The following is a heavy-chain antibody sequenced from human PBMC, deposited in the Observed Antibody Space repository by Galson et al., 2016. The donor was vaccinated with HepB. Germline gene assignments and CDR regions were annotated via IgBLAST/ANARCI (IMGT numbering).Heavy chain of an antibody. J-gene: IGHJ4*02. Sequence: SLRLSCAASGFNFSSYGMHWVRQAPGKGLEWVAFISYDGSNKKYADSVKGRFTISRDNSKKTLYLQMNSLRAEDTAVYYCAKDGRIYCSSASFNDHFHYWGQGTRVTVSS. V-gene: IGHV3-30*18. CDR2: ISYDGSNK. CDR1: GFNFSSYG. CDR3: AKDGRIYCSSASFNDHFHY. D-gene: IGHD2-2*01.